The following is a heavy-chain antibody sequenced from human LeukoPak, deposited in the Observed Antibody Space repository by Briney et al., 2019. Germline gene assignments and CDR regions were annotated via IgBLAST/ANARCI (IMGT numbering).Heavy chain of an antibody. Sequence: ASVKVSCKASGYTFTGYYMHWVRRAPGQGLEWIGWINPNSGGTNYAQKFQGRVTMTRDTSISTAYMELSRLRSDDTAVYYCARDSGFSGPIEMATISWYFDLWGRGTLVTVSS. CDR2: INPNSGGT. J-gene: IGHJ2*01. V-gene: IGHV1-2*02. CDR3: ARDSGFSGPIEMATISWYFDL. CDR1: GYTFTGYY. D-gene: IGHD5-24*01.